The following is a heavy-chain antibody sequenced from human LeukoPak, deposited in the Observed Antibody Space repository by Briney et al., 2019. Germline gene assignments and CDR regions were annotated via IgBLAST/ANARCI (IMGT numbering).Heavy chain of an antibody. D-gene: IGHD1-26*01. Sequence: GGSLRLSCAASGFTFSSYEMNWVRQAPGKGLEWLSYISTSGGTIYYADSVKGRFTISRDNPKNSLFLQMNSLRAEDTAVYYCARDEGSYYFDFWGQGTLVTVSS. V-gene: IGHV3-48*03. CDR2: ISTSGGTI. CDR3: ARDEGSYYFDF. J-gene: IGHJ4*02. CDR1: GFTFSSYE.